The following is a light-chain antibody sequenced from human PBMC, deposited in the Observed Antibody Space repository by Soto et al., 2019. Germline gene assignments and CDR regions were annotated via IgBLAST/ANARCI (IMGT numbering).Light chain of an antibody. CDR2: EDY. CDR3: QAWDINTAV. J-gene: IGLJ1*01. CDR1: KLGDKF. Sequence: SYELTQPPSVSVSPGQTASITCSGDKLGDKFACWYQQKPGQSPVLVIYEDYKRPSGIPERFSGSNSGNTATLTISDTQAMDGADYYCQAWDINTAVFGTGTKVTVL. V-gene: IGLV3-1*01.